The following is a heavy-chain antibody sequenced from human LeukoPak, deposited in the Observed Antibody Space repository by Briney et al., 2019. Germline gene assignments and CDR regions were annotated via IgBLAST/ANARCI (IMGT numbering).Heavy chain of an antibody. CDR1: GGSISSYY. CDR2: IYTSGST. V-gene: IGHV4-4*07. Sequence: SETLSLTCTVSGGSISSYYWSWIRQPAGKGLEWIGRIYTSGSTNYNPSLKSRVTMSVDTSKNQFSLKLSSVTAADTAVYYCARSTAYCGGDCYYFDYWGQGTLVTVSS. J-gene: IGHJ4*02. D-gene: IGHD2-21*01. CDR3: ARSTAYCGGDCYYFDY.